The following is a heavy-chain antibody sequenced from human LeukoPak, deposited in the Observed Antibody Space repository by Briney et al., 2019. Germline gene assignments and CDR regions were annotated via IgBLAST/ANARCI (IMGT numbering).Heavy chain of an antibody. D-gene: IGHD3-10*01. Sequence: GASVKVSCKASGYTFTSYAMHWVRQAPGQRLEWMGWINAGNGNTKSSQKIQGRVTITRDTFANTAYMELSSLRSEDTAVYYCARDGRLGDLDYWGQGTLVTVSS. CDR1: GYTFTSYA. J-gene: IGHJ4*02. V-gene: IGHV1-3*01. CDR2: INAGNGNT. CDR3: ARDGRLGDLDY.